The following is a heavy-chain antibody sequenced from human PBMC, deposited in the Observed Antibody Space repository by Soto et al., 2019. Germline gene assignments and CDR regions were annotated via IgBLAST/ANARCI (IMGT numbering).Heavy chain of an antibody. J-gene: IGHJ5*02. CDR2: IYYSGST. V-gene: IGHV4-39*01. CDR3: ATSNWFDP. CDR1: GGSISSRGYY. Sequence: QLQLQESGPGLVKPSETLSLTCTVSGGSISSRGYYWGLIRQPPGKGLEWIGTIYYSGSTYYNPSLKSRVTISVDTSKNQFSLKLSSVTAADTAVYYCATSNWFDPWGQATLVTVSS.